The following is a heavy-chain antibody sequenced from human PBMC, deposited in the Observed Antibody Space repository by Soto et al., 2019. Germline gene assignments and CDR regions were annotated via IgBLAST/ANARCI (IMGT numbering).Heavy chain of an antibody. CDR3: AYSTGWYRQDG. D-gene: IGHD6-19*01. Sequence: QVQLQESGPGLVKPSGPLSLTCAVSGDSISNSRWWTWVRQPPGKGLEWIGDIFHSGDTNYNPSLKRRVFISVDKSQNQFYLKVRSVTAADTAVYYCAYSTGWYRQDGWGQGTLVTVSS. V-gene: IGHV4-4*02. J-gene: IGHJ3*01. CDR1: GDSISNSRW. CDR2: IFHSGDT.